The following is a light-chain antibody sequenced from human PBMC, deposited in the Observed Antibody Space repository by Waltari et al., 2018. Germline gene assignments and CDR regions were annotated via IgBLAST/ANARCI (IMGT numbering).Light chain of an antibody. V-gene: IGKV1-5*03. CDR3: QEYDSLPVT. CDR1: QSVKNN. Sequence: DIQMTQSPSTLSASVGDSVTITCRASQSVKNNLAWYQQKPGKAPKVLIHKASRLESGVPSRFSGSGYGTEFTLIISSLQPDDFATYYCQEYDSLPVTFGGGTKVEIK. CDR2: KAS. J-gene: IGKJ4*01.